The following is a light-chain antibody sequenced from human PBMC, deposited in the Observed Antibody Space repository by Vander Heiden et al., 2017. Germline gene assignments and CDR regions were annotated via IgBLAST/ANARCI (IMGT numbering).Light chain of an antibody. CDR2: SNN. CDR3: AAWDDSLNGWV. CDR1: SSNLGSNT. J-gene: IGLJ3*02. Sequence: QSVLTQPPSASGTTGQRVTISCSGCSSNLGSNTVNWYQQLPGTPPKLLIYSNNQRPSGVPDRFSGSKSGSSASLAISGLQSEDEADYYCAAWDDSLNGWVFGGGTKLTVL. V-gene: IGLV1-44*01.